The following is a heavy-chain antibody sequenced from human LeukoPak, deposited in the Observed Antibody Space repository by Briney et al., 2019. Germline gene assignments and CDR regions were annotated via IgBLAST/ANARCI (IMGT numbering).Heavy chain of an antibody. Sequence: ASVKVSCKASGYTFTGYYIHWVRQAPGQGLEWMGQISPNNGGTNYAQKFQGRVTMTRDMSMSTAYMELSRLRSDDTAVYYCAGEDNSSGYRPFDIWGQGTMVTVPS. CDR2: ISPNNGGT. CDR1: GYTFTGYY. CDR3: AGEDNSSGYRPFDI. D-gene: IGHD3-22*01. V-gene: IGHV1-2*06. J-gene: IGHJ3*02.